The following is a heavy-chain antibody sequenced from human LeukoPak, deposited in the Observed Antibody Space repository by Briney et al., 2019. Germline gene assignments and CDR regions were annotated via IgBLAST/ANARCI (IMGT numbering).Heavy chain of an antibody. Sequence: SETLSLTCTVSGGSISSYYWSWIRQPPGKGLEWIGYIYYSGSTNYNPSLKSRVTISVDTSKNQFSLKLSSVTAADTAVYYCARGALEYNSLNLFDPWGQGTLVTVSS. J-gene: IGHJ5*02. CDR3: ARGALEYNSLNLFDP. CDR2: IYYSGST. CDR1: GGSISSYY. V-gene: IGHV4-59*01. D-gene: IGHD6-6*01.